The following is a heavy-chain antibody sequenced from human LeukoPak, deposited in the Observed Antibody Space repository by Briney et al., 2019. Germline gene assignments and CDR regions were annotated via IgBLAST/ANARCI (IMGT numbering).Heavy chain of an antibody. J-gene: IGHJ4*02. D-gene: IGHD5-18*01. CDR3: ARDWIQLSFDY. CDR1: GFTFSSYS. V-gene: IGHV3-48*01. Sequence: PGGSLRLSCAASGFTFSSYSMNWVRQAPGKGLEWVSYISSSSSTIYYADSVKGRFTISRDNAKNSLYLQMNSLRAEDTAVYYCARDWIQLSFDYWGQGTPVTVSS. CDR2: ISSSSSTI.